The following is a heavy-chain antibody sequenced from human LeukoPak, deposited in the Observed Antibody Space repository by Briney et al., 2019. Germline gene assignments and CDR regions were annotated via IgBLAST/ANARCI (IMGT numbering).Heavy chain of an antibody. D-gene: IGHD2-15*01. V-gene: IGHV4-59*01. CDR1: GGSISSYY. CDR2: IYYSGST. Sequence: SETLSLTCTVSGGSISSYYWSWIRQPPGKGLEWIGYIYYSGSTNYNPSLKSRVTISVDTSKNQFSLKLSSVTAADTAVYYCARGGNCSGGSCYADRGWFDPWGQGILVTVSS. CDR3: ARGGNCSGGSCYADRGWFDP. J-gene: IGHJ5*02.